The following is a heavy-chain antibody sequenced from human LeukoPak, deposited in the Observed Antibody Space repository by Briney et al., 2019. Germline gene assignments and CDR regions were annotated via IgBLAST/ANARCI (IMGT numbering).Heavy chain of an antibody. CDR3: ARKTGDC. D-gene: IGHD1-14*01. V-gene: IGHV3-7*01. CDR2: MNLDGSEK. Sequence: PGGSLRLSCAASGFTFSSYWMTWVRQAPGKGLEWVANMNLDGSEKYYVDSVKGRFIISRDNAKNSLYLQMNSLRVEDTAVYYCARKTGDCWGQGTLVIVSS. J-gene: IGHJ4*02. CDR1: GFTFSSYW.